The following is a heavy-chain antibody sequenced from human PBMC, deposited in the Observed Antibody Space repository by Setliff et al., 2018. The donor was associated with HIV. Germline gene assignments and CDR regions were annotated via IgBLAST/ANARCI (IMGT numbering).Heavy chain of an antibody. CDR1: GGTFSSYA. D-gene: IGHD6-19*01. CDR3: ALVGLDDAFDT. CDR2: IIPIFGTA. V-gene: IGHV1-69*13. J-gene: IGHJ3*02. Sequence: EASVKVSCKASGGTFSSYAISWVRQAPGQGLEWMGGIIPIFGTANYAQKFQGRVTITADESTSTAYMELTSLRSEDTAVYYCALVGLDDAFDTWGQGTMVTVSS.